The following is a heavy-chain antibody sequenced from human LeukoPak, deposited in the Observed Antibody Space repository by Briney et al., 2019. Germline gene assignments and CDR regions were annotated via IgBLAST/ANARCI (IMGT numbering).Heavy chain of an antibody. J-gene: IGHJ4*02. CDR3: AKLKGSSWYGAGDY. V-gene: IGHV3-23*01. Sequence: GGSLRVSCAASGFTFTSYGMSWVRQAPGKGLEWVSTITGGGGSTYYADSVKGRFTISRDNSKNTLFLQMNSLRAEDTAIYYCAKLKGSSWYGAGDYWGQGTLVTVSS. D-gene: IGHD6-13*01. CDR2: ITGGGGST. CDR1: GFTFTSYG.